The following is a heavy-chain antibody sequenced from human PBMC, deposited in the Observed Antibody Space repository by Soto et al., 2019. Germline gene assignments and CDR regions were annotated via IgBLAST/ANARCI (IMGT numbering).Heavy chain of an antibody. Sequence: QVQLVQSGAEVKKPGSSVKVSCKASGGTFSSYAISWVRQAPGQGLEWMGGIIPIFGTANYAQKFQGRVTITADESTSTAYMELSSRRSEDTAVYYCATGKGCSGGSCYYNWFDRWGQGTLVTVSS. CDR3: ATGKGCSGGSCYYNWFDR. V-gene: IGHV1-69*12. CDR1: GGTFSSYA. D-gene: IGHD2-15*01. J-gene: IGHJ5*02. CDR2: IIPIFGTA.